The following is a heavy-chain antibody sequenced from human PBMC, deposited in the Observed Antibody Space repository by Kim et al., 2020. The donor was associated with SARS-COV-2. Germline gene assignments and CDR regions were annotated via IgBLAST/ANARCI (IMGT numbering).Heavy chain of an antibody. D-gene: IGHD3-3*01. CDR3: ARYDFWSGSTNDAFDI. J-gene: IGHJ3*02. Sequence: SLKSRVTISVDRSKNQFSLKLSSVTAADTAVYYCARYDFWSGSTNDAFDIWGQGTMVTVSS. V-gene: IGHV4-30-2*01.